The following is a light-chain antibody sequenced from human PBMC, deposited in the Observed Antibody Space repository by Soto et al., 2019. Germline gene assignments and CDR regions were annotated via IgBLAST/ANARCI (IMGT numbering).Light chain of an antibody. CDR1: SSDVGGYNS. CDR3: SAYTARSTLV. Sequence: QSALTQPASVSGSPGQSITISCTGTSSDVGGYNSVSWYQQHPGKAPKLVIYEVTNRPSGISNRFSGSKSGNTASLTISGLQSEDEGDYYCSAYTARSTLVFGGGTKVTVL. V-gene: IGLV2-14*01. CDR2: EVT. J-gene: IGLJ3*02.